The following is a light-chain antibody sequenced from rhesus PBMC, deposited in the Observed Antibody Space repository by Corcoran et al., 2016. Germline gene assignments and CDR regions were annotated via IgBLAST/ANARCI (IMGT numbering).Light chain of an antibody. CDR3: QQYKSYPFT. V-gene: IGKV1-28*02. Sequence: DIQMTQSPSSLSASVGDTVTITCRASQGISSYLNWFQQKPGKDPKLLIYAAPTLQIGVPSRFSGRGSGTDFTLTISSLQPEDFATYYCQQYKSYPFTFGPGTKLDIK. CDR1: QGISSY. J-gene: IGKJ3*01. CDR2: AAP.